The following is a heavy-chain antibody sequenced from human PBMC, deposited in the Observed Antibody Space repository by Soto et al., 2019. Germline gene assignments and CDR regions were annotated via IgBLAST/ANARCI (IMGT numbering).Heavy chain of an antibody. Sequence: QITLKESGPTLVKPTQTLTLTCTFSGFSLSTSGVGVGWIRQPPGKALEWLALIYWDDDKRYSPSLKSRLTITKDTSKNQVVLTMTNMDPVDTATYYCAHSTAQDYGDYGEYYFDYWGQGTLVTVSS. J-gene: IGHJ4*02. CDR2: IYWDDDK. CDR1: GFSLSTSGVG. CDR3: AHSTAQDYGDYGEYYFDY. D-gene: IGHD4-17*01. V-gene: IGHV2-5*02.